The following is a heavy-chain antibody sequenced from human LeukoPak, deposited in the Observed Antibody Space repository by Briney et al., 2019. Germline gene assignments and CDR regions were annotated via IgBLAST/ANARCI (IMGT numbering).Heavy chain of an antibody. J-gene: IGHJ3*02. CDR1: GGSISSYY. CDR2: IYYSGST. V-gene: IGHV4-59*01. Sequence: PSETLSLTCTVSGGSISSYYWSWIRQPPGKGLEWIGYIYYSGSTNYNPSLKSRVIISVDTSKNQFSLKLSSVTAADTAVYYCARGKLGMEAFDIWGQGTMVTVSS. D-gene: IGHD7-27*01. CDR3: ARGKLGMEAFDI.